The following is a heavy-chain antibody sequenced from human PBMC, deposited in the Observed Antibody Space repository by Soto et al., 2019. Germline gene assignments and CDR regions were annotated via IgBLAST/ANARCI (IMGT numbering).Heavy chain of an antibody. D-gene: IGHD1-26*01. J-gene: IGHJ4*02. V-gene: IGHV1-3*01. CDR1: GNTVPNYA. Sequence: ASVKVSCKASGNTVPNYAIHWVRQAPGQRLEWMGWINGGNGNTYYSERFQGRVTFTRDTSAGTVYMQLSSLTSEDTAVYYCARDDSGFSGSHYIDYFTYWGQGALVTVSS. CDR3: ARDDSGFSGSHYIDYFTY. CDR2: INGGNGNT.